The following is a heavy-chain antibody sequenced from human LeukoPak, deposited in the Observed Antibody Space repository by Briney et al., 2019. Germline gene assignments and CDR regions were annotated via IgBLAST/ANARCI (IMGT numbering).Heavy chain of an antibody. CDR1: GFTFISYS. D-gene: IGHD3-10*01. CDR2: IRYDGSNK. CDR3: AKQAAVYGSGSYYDY. Sequence: PGGSLRLSCAASGFTFISYSIHWVRQAPGKGLEWVAFIRYDGSNKYYADSVKGRFTISRDNSKNTLYLQMNSLRAEDTAVYYCAKQAAVYGSGSYYDYWGQGTLVTVSS. V-gene: IGHV3-30*02. J-gene: IGHJ4*02.